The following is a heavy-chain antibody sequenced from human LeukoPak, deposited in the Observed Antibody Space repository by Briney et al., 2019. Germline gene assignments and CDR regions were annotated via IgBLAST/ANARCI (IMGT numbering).Heavy chain of an antibody. CDR1: GFTFSSYA. J-gene: IGHJ4*02. CDR3: STGGLSMIATLDY. V-gene: IGHV3-15*01. Sequence: GGSLRLSCEASGFTFSSYAMAWVRQAPGKGPEWVGRIKSKGDGGTIDYAAPVKGRFTISRDDSENTLYLQMNSLKTEDTAVYYCSTGGLSMIATLDYWGQGTLVTVSP. D-gene: IGHD3-22*01. CDR2: IKSKGDGGTI.